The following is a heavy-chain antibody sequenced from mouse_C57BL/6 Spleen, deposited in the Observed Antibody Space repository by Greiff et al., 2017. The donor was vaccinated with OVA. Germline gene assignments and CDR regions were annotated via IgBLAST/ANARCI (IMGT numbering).Heavy chain of an antibody. Sequence: QVQLQQPGAELVKPGASVKLSCKASGYTFTSYWMHWVKQRPGQGLEWIGMIHPNSGSTNYNEKFKSKATLTVDKSSSTAYMQLSSLTSEDSAVYYCAIDSSGYGYAMDYWGQGTSVTVSS. J-gene: IGHJ4*01. CDR1: GYTFTSYW. V-gene: IGHV1-64*01. CDR3: AIDSSGYGYAMDY. CDR2: IHPNSGST. D-gene: IGHD3-2*02.